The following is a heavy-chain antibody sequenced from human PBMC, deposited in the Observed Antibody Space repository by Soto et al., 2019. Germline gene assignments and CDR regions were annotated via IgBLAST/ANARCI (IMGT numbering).Heavy chain of an antibody. Sequence: ASVKVSCKASGYTFTGYYMHWVRQAPGQGLEWMGWINPNSGGTNYAQKFQGRVTMTRDTSISTAYMELSRLRSDDTAVYYCARPITIFGVGTQDNWLDPWGQGTMVTVYS. CDR2: INPNSGGT. V-gene: IGHV1-2*02. J-gene: IGHJ5*02. D-gene: IGHD3-3*01. CDR3: ARPITIFGVGTQDNWLDP. CDR1: GYTFTGYY.